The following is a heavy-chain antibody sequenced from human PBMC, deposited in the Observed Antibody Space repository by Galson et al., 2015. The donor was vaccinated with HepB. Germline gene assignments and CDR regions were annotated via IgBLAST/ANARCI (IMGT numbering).Heavy chain of an antibody. CDR3: SRAKGTGARRDVFDI. D-gene: IGHD1-14*01. J-gene: IGHJ3*02. CDR1: GGSFSGYY. V-gene: IGHV4-34*01. CDR2: INHSGST. Sequence: LSLTCAFYGGSFSGYYWRWIRQPPWKGLEWIGEINHSGSTNYNPSLMSQVTISVDTSKNQFSLKLTSVTAADTAVYYCSRAKGTGARRDVFDIWGQGTMVTVSS.